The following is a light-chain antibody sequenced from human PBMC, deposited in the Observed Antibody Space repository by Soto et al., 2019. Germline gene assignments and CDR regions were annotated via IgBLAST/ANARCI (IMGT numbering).Light chain of an antibody. CDR3: NSYAGTSDV. V-gene: IGLV2-14*01. J-gene: IGLJ1*01. Sequence: QSALTQPASVSGSPGQSITISCTGTSSDVGRYNYVSWYQQFPGKAPKLMIYGVSNRPSGVSNRFSGSKSGNTASLTISGLQAEDEADYYCNSYAGTSDVFGTGTKLTVL. CDR1: SSDVGRYNY. CDR2: GVS.